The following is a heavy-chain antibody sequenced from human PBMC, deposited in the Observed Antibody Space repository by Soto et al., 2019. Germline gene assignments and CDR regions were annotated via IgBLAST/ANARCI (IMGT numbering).Heavy chain of an antibody. V-gene: IGHV3-48*01. D-gene: IGHD2-8*01. CDR1: GFTFSSDS. Sequence: GGSLRLCCADSGFTFSSDSMNWVRQAPGKGLEWVSYISGTSSTIYYADSVKGRFTISRDNAKNSLYLQMNNLRAEDSAMYYCARDTYGNGWFVPGGYVTLVTVT. CDR3: ARDTYGNGWFVP. J-gene: IGHJ5*02. CDR2: ISGTSSTI.